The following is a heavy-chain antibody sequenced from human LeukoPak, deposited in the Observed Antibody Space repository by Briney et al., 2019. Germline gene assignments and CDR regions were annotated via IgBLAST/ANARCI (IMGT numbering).Heavy chain of an antibody. J-gene: IGHJ5*02. CDR2: INHSGST. CDR3: ARHKGDPVAGTYNWFDP. D-gene: IGHD6-19*01. V-gene: IGHV4-34*01. CDR1: GGSFSGYY. Sequence: PSETLSLTCAVYGGSFSGYYWSWIRQPPGKGLEWIGEINHSGSTNYNPSLKSRVTISVDTSKNQFSLKLSSVTAADTAVYYCARHKGDPVAGTYNWFDPWGQGTLVTVSS.